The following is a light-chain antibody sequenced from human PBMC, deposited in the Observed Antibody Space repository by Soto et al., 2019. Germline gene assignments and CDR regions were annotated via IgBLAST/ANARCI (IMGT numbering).Light chain of an antibody. J-gene: IGLJ2*01. V-gene: IGLV1-44*01. CDR2: SHN. CDR1: NSNIGSNT. CDR3: AAWDDSLTAVV. Sequence: QSVLTQPPSASGTPGQRVTISCSGSNSNIGSNTVTWYQQLPGTAPKLLIYSHNQRPSGVPDRFSGSTSGTSASLAISGLQSEDEADYYCAAWDDSLTAVVFGGGTKVTVL.